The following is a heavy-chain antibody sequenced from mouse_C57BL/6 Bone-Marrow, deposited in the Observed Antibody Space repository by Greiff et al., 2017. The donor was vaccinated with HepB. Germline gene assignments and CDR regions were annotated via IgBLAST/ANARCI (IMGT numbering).Heavy chain of an antibody. Sequence: EVKLQESGPGLVKPSQSLSLSCSVTGYSFTSGYYWNWIRQFPGNKLEWMGYISYDGSNNYNPSLKNRISITRDTSKNQFFLKLNSVTTEDTATYYCASELFYAMDYWGQGTSVTVSS. CDR2: ISYDGSN. V-gene: IGHV3-6*01. CDR3: ASELFYAMDY. CDR1: GYSFTSGYY. J-gene: IGHJ4*01.